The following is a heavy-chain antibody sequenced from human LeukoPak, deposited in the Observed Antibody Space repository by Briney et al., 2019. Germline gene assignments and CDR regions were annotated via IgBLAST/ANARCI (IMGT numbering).Heavy chain of an antibody. D-gene: IGHD3-22*01. J-gene: IGHJ4*02. CDR1: GGSISSYY. CDR3: ARGRRDYDTNGYYFDF. V-gene: IGHV4-59*12. Sequence: PSETLSLTCTVSGGSISSYYWSWIRQPPGKGLEWIGYIYYSGNTNYNPSLKSRVIMSVDTSKNQFSLKLTSVTAADSAVYYCARGRRDYDTNGYYFDFWGQGFLVTVSS. CDR2: IYYSGNT.